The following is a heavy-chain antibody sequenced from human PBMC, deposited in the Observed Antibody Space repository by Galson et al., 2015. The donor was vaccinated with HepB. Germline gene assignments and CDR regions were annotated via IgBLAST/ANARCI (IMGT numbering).Heavy chain of an antibody. CDR3: ARDGGSWDFDI. D-gene: IGHD2-15*01. CDR1: GYTFTSYA. V-gene: IGHV1-3*01. CDR2: INAGNGNT. J-gene: IGHJ3*02. Sequence: SVKVSCKASGYTFTSYAMHWVRQAPGQRLEWMGWINAGNGNTKYSQKFQGRITITRDTSASTAYMELSSLRSEDTAVYYCARDGGSWDFDIWGQGTMVTVSS.